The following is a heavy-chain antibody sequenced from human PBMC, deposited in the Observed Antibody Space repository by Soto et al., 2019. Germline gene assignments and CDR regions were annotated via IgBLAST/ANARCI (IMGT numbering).Heavy chain of an antibody. CDR2: INPNSGGT. CDR3: ARVSAVAEGSEFDY. V-gene: IGHV1-2*02. D-gene: IGHD6-19*01. Sequence: ASVKVSCKASGYTFTGYYMHWVRQAPGQGLEWMGWINPNSGGTNYAQKFQGRVTMTRDTSISTAYMELSRLRSDDTAVHYCARVSAVAEGSEFDYWGQGTLVTVSS. CDR1: GYTFTGYY. J-gene: IGHJ4*02.